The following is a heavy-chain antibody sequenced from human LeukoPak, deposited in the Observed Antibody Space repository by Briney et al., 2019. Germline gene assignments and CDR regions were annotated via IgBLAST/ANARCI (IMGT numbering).Heavy chain of an antibody. Sequence: GGSLRLSCAASGFTFSSYSLNWVRQAPGKGLEWVSSISSSSSNYIYYADSVKGRFTISRDSAKNSLYLQMNSLRAEDTAVYYCARGGYSSGPDYWGQGTLVTVSS. V-gene: IGHV3-21*01. CDR3: ARGGYSSGPDY. CDR1: GFTFSSYS. J-gene: IGHJ4*02. D-gene: IGHD6-25*01. CDR2: ISSSSSNYI.